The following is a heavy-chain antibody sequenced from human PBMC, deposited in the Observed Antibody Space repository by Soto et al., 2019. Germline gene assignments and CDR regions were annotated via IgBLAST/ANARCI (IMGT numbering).Heavy chain of an antibody. D-gene: IGHD4-17*01. CDR3: VRDYGNY. V-gene: IGHV3-7*04. CDR1: GFIFSSHW. Sequence: EVQLVESGGDLVQPGGSLRLSCEASGFIFSSHWMSWVRQAPGKGLEWVARIKEDGSAKQYVDSVKGRFTSSRDNDKKSLYLQMSSLRAEDTAVYYCVRDYGNYWGQGTLVTVSS. J-gene: IGHJ4*02. CDR2: IKEDGSAK.